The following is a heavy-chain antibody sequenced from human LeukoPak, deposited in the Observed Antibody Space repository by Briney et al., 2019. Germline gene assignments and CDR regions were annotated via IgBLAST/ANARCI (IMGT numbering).Heavy chain of an antibody. J-gene: IGHJ3*02. Sequence: SETLSLTCTVSGGSISSYYWSWNRQPPGKGLEWIGYIYYSGSTNYNPSLKSRVTISVDTSKNQFSLKLSSVTAADTAVYYCARHPPRYNWNDEKVGAFDIWGQGTMVTVSS. CDR1: GGSISSYY. D-gene: IGHD1-1*01. V-gene: IGHV4-59*08. CDR3: ARHPPRYNWNDEKVGAFDI. CDR2: IYYSGST.